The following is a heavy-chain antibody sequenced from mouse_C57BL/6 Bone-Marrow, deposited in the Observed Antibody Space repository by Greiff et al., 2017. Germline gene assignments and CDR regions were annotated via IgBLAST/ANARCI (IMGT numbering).Heavy chain of an antibody. V-gene: IGHV5-4*01. D-gene: IGHD1-1*01. CDR1: GFTFSSYA. CDR2: ISDGGSYT. Sequence: EVKLMESGGGLVKPGGSLKLSCAASGFTFSSYAMSWVRQTPEKRLEWVATISDGGSYTYYPANVKGRFTISRDNAKNNRYLQMSQMKSENTAMYYCEREGLYYGSLMDDWGKGTSVTVSS. J-gene: IGHJ4*01. CDR3: EREGLYYGSLMDD.